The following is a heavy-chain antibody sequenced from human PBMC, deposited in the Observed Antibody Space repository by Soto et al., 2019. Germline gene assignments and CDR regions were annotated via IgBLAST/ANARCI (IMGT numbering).Heavy chain of an antibody. CDR1: GYTFTSYG. V-gene: IGHV1-18*04. CDR3: ARDGRFDGHGDSDADTYYDFWSGYYTPSDY. J-gene: IGHJ4*02. Sequence: ALVKFSCKASGYTFTSYGISWVRQAPGQGLEWMGWISAYNGNTNYAQKLQGRVTMTTDTSTSTAYMELRSLRSDDTAVYYCARDGRFDGHGDSDADTYYDFWSGYYTPSDYWGQGTMVTVS. D-gene: IGHD3-3*01. CDR2: ISAYNGNT.